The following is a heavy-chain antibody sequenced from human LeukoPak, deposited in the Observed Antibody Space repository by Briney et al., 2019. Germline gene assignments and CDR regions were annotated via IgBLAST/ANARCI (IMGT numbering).Heavy chain of an antibody. Sequence: PSETLSLTRTVSGGSISSGSYYWSWIRQPAGKGLEWIGRIYTSGSTNHNPSLKSRVTISVDTSKNQFSLKLSSVTAADTAVYYCASGLRYFDLYYWGQGTLVTVSS. J-gene: IGHJ4*02. V-gene: IGHV4-61*02. CDR2: IYTSGST. CDR1: GGSISSGSYY. CDR3: ASGLRYFDLYY. D-gene: IGHD3-9*01.